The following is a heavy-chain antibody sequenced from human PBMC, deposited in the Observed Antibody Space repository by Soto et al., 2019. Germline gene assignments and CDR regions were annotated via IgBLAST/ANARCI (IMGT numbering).Heavy chain of an antibody. CDR1: GFSLSARGVG. CDR3: AHSPWGAAPDY. V-gene: IGHV2-5*01. Sequence: SGPTLVNPTQTLTLTCTFSGFSLSARGVGVGWIRQPPGKALEWLALIYWNDDKRYSPSLQSRLTITKDASKNQVVFSMTNVDPADTATYYCAHSPWGAAPDYWGQGTLVTVSS. J-gene: IGHJ4*02. D-gene: IGHD3-16*01. CDR2: IYWNDDK.